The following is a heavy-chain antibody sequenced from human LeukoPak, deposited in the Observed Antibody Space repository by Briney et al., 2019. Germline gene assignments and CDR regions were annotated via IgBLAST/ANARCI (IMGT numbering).Heavy chain of an antibody. J-gene: IGHJ4*02. V-gene: IGHV3-30*02. D-gene: IGHD5-12*01. Sequence: GGSLRLSCAASGFTFSSYGMHWVRQAPGKGLEWVAFIRYDGSNKYYADSMKGRFTISRDNSKNTLYLQMNSLRAEDTAVYYCAKDPSYSGYSGYSLDYWGQGTLVTVSS. CDR1: GFTFSSYG. CDR3: AKDPSYSGYSGYSLDY. CDR2: IRYDGSNK.